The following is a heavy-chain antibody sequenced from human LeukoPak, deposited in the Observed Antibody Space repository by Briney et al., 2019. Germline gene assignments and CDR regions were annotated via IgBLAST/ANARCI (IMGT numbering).Heavy chain of an antibody. Sequence: GESLMISCKGSGYSFTSYWIGWVRQMPGKGLEWMGIIYPGDSDTRYSPSFQGQVTISADKSISTAYLQWSSLKASDTAMYYCARRVFLSSREYYFDYWGQGTLVTVSS. V-gene: IGHV5-51*01. J-gene: IGHJ4*02. CDR3: ARRVFLSSREYYFDY. CDR1: GYSFTSYW. D-gene: IGHD6-6*01. CDR2: IYPGDSDT.